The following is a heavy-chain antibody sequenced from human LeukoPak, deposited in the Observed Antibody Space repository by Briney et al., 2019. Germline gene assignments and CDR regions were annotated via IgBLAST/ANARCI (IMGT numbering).Heavy chain of an antibody. D-gene: IGHD6-13*01. Sequence: GGSLRLSCAASGFTFSSYAMHWVRQAPGKGLEWVAVISYDGSNKYYADSVKGRLTISRDNSKNTLYLQMNSLRAEDTAVYYCARSRPLQQLVPTYYFDYWGQGTLVTVSS. CDR3: ARSRPLQQLVPTYYFDY. J-gene: IGHJ4*02. CDR1: GFTFSSYA. V-gene: IGHV3-30-3*01. CDR2: ISYDGSNK.